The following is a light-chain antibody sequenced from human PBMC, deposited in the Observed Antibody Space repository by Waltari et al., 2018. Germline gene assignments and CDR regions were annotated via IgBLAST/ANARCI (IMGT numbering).Light chain of an antibody. V-gene: IGLV2-14*03. J-gene: IGLJ2*01. CDR2: DVA. CDR1: SSYVDGFNF. CDR3: SSYTSVNTR. Sequence: QSALTQPASMSGSPGQSITLSCTGTSSYVDGFNFVSWYQQSPGKAPKLIIYDVANRPSGVSHRFSGSRSGNTASLTISGLQAEDEADYYCSSYTSVNTRFGGGTKLTVL.